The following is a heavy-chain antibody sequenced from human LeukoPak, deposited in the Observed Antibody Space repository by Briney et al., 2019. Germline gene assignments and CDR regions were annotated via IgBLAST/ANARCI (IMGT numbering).Heavy chain of an antibody. J-gene: IGHJ4*02. Sequence: GASVKVACKASGYIFTEYDINWVRQAAGHGPELMGWINPNSYNKAYTGKFQGRLTMTTNTSTTTVYMELSSLRSEDTAIYYCARGATFQRQALAYWGQGTLVIVSS. V-gene: IGHV1-8*01. D-gene: IGHD3-16*01. CDR3: ARGATFQRQALAY. CDR2: INPNSYNK. CDR1: GYIFTEYD.